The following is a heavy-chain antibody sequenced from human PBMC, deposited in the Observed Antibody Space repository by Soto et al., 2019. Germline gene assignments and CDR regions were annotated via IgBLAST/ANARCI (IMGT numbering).Heavy chain of an antibody. D-gene: IGHD5-12*01. CDR2: IYYSGST. Sequence: QVQLQESGPGLVKPSQTLSLTCTVSGGSISSGGYYWSWIRQHPGKGLEWIGYIYYSGSTYYNPSLKSRVTISVDTSKNQFSQKLSSVTAADPAVYYCARVYERRYYFDYWGQGTLVTVSS. CDR3: ARVYERRYYFDY. J-gene: IGHJ4*02. V-gene: IGHV4-31*03. CDR1: GGSISSGGYY.